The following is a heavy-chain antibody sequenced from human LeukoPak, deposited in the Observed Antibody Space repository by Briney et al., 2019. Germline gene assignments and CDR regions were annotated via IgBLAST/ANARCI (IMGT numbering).Heavy chain of an antibody. V-gene: IGHV1-69*06. D-gene: IGHD2-2*01. CDR1: GGTFSSYA. J-gene: IGHJ4*02. CDR3: ARLVPAATPGFDY. CDR2: IIPIFGTA. Sequence: GASVKVSCKASGGTFSSYAISWVRQAPGQGLEWMGGIIPIFGTANYAQKFQGRVTITADKSTSTAYMELSSLRSEDTAVYYCARLVPAATPGFDYWGQGTLVTVSS.